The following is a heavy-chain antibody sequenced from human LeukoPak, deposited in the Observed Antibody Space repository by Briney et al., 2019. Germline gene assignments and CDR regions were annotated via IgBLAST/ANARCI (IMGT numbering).Heavy chain of an antibody. CDR2: IYSGGTT. CDR1: GVTVGNNY. Sequence: PGGSLRLSCAASGVTVGNNYMNWVRQXXXXXXXXVSLIYSGGTTHYADSVKGRFTISRDNSKNTLYLQMNSLRVDDTAVYYCARDPPAVAANTYGWGQGTLVTVSS. V-gene: IGHV3-66*01. CDR3: ARDPPAVAANTYG. J-gene: IGHJ4*02. D-gene: IGHD6-6*01.